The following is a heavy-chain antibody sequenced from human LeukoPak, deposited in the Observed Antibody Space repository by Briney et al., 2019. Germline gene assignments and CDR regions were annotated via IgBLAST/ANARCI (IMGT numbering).Heavy chain of an antibody. CDR1: GGSISSYY. Sequence: SETLSLTCTVSGGSISSYYWSWIRQPPGKGLEWIGYIYYSGSTNYNPSLKSRVTISVDTSKNQFSLKLSSVTAADTAVYYCARDRGSGWPYLDYWGQGTLVTVSS. CDR2: IYYSGST. V-gene: IGHV4-59*01. J-gene: IGHJ4*02. D-gene: IGHD6-19*01. CDR3: ARDRGSGWPYLDY.